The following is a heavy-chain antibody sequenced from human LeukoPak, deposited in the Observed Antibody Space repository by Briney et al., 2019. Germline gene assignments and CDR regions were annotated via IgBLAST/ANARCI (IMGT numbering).Heavy chain of an antibody. Sequence: ASVKVSCKASGYTVTSYDINWVRQATGQGLEWMGWMNPNSGNTGYAQKFQGRVTMTRNTSISTAYMALSSLRSEDTAVYYCARGPISSSWAYYFDYWGQGTLVTVSS. J-gene: IGHJ4*02. CDR3: ARGPISSSWAYYFDY. V-gene: IGHV1-8*01. CDR2: MNPNSGNT. CDR1: GYTVTSYD. D-gene: IGHD6-13*01.